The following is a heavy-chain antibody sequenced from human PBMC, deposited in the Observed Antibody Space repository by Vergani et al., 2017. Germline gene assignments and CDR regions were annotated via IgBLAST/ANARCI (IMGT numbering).Heavy chain of an antibody. Sequence: QVQLQQWGAGLLKPSETLSLTCAVYGGSFSGYYWSWIRQPPGKGLEWIGEINHSGSTNYNPSLKSRVTISVDTSKNQFSLKLSSVNAADTAVYYCARDRVRYDFWSGTPDYYMDVWGKGTTVTVSS. D-gene: IGHD3-3*01. CDR3: ARDRVRYDFWSGTPDYYMDV. V-gene: IGHV4-34*01. CDR2: INHSGST. J-gene: IGHJ6*03. CDR1: GGSFSGYY.